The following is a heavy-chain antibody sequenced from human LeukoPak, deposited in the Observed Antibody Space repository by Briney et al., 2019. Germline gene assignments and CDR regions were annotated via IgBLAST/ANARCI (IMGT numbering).Heavy chain of an antibody. J-gene: IGHJ4*02. CDR3: ARDWGYCSSTSCYDPLYYSDY. Sequence: GGSLRLSCAASGFTFSSYSMNWVRQAPGKGLGWVSYISSSVGTIYYADSVKDRFTISRDNAKNSLYLQMNSLRAEDTAVYYCARDWGYCSSTSCYDPLYYSDYWGQGTLVTVSS. CDR1: GFTFSSYS. CDR2: ISSSVGTI. D-gene: IGHD2-2*01. V-gene: IGHV3-48*04.